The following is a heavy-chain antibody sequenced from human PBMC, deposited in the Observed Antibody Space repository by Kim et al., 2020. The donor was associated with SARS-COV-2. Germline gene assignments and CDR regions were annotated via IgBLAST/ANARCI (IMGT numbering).Heavy chain of an antibody. J-gene: IGHJ5*01. Sequence: ASVKVSCKASGYTFTDYGFNWVRQAPGQGLEWVAWISAFNGNTHYAEKFQGRVSIALDTSTTTAYMDLRSLRPDDTALYYCARDRRDGYNYWIDSWGQGT. CDR3: ARDRRDGYNYWIDS. V-gene: IGHV1-18*01. D-gene: IGHD5-12*01. CDR1: GYTFTDYG. CDR2: ISAFNGNT.